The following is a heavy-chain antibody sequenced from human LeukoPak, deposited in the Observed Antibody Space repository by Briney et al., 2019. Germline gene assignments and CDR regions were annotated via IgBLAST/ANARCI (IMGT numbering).Heavy chain of an antibody. CDR3: ATDQRYAFDY. CDR2: IRTTAEGAKYA. Sequence: GGSLRLSCATSGFSFTDYPMNWVRQAPGKGLEWISSIRTTAEGAKYAYYADSVKGRVTISRDDGKNTLYLHMNSLRDDDTAVYCCATDQRYAFDYWGQGILVTVSS. J-gene: IGHJ4*02. D-gene: IGHD3-9*01. V-gene: IGHV3-48*02. CDR1: GFSFTDYP.